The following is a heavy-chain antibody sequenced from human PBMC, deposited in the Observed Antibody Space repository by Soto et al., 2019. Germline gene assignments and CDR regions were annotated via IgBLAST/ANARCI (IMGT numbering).Heavy chain of an antibody. J-gene: IGHJ1*01. V-gene: IGHV4-59*01. CDR1: GGSISSYY. CDR3: ARTFTYFFYICGNYRFLFAF. Sequence: PSETLSLTCTVSGGSISSYYWSWIRQPPGKGLEWIGYIYYSGSTNYNPSLKSRVTISVDTSKNQFSLKLSSVTAADTAVYYCARTFTYFFYICGNYRFLFAFCGQGSLVPVSS. D-gene: IGHD3-16*02. CDR2: IYYSGST.